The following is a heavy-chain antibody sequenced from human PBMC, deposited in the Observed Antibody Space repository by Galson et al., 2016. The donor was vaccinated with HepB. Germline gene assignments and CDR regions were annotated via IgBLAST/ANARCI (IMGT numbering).Heavy chain of an antibody. Sequence: SLRLSCAASGFTFKRYGMNWVRQAPGKGLEWLSYIDSDGSVIRYADSVRGRFTVSRDNAKNSVFLQLSGLRVEDTALYYCARDWPNYNYDFWGQGTLVTVSS. J-gene: IGHJ4*02. D-gene: IGHD5-24*01. CDR2: IDSDGSVI. CDR1: GFTFKRYG. V-gene: IGHV3-48*03. CDR3: ARDWPNYNYDF.